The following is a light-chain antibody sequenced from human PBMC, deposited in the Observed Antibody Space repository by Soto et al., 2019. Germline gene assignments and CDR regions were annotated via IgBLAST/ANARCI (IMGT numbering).Light chain of an antibody. V-gene: IGKV1-12*01. CDR2: SAS. CDR3: QQANSFPLT. CDR1: QSISSW. J-gene: IGKJ5*01. Sequence: DIQMTQSPSTLSASVADRVTITCRASQSISSWLAWYQQKPGKAPKLLIYSASSLHSGVPPRFRGSRSGTDFTLTISSLQPEDFAIYYCQQANSFPLTFGQGTRLEIK.